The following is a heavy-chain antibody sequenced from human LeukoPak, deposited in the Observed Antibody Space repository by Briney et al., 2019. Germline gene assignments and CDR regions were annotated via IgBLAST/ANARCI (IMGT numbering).Heavy chain of an antibody. CDR1: GFTVRSNY. Sequence: GGSLRLSCAASGFTVRSNYMSWVRQAPGKGLEWVSVIYSGGSTYYADSVKGRFTISRDNSKNTLYLQMNSLRAEDTAVYYCAKDGRSAYYDFWSGPTVGYYFDYWGQGTLVTVSS. D-gene: IGHD3-3*01. CDR3: AKDGRSAYYDFWSGPTVGYYFDY. V-gene: IGHV3-53*01. J-gene: IGHJ4*02. CDR2: IYSGGST.